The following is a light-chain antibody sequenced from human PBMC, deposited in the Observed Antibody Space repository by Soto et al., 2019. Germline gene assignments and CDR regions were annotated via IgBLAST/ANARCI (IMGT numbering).Light chain of an antibody. CDR2: GNR. V-gene: IGLV1-40*01. CDR1: SSNVGAGYD. CDR3: QAYDYSLTAFV. Sequence: QSVLNQPPSASGTPGQRVTISCSGSSSNVGAGYDVHWYQQLPGAAPKLVVFGNRNRPSGVPERFSGSKSGTSASLAITGLQAEDEADYYCQAYDYSLTAFVFGGGTKLTVL. J-gene: IGLJ3*02.